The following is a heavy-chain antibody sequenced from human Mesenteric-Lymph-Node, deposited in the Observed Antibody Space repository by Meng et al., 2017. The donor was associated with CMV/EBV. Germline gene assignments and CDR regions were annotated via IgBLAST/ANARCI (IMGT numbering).Heavy chain of an antibody. CDR2: IKPNSGGT. J-gene: IGHJ4*02. V-gene: IGHV1-2*02. Sequence: ASVKVSCKTSGYSFSDYNINWVRQAPGQGLEWMGWIKPNSGGTDYTQKFQGRVTMSRDTSISTAYMELSSLRSDDTALYYCVRSYGGYWGQGTLVTVSS. CDR3: VRSYGGY. CDR1: GYSFSDYN. D-gene: IGHD3-10*01.